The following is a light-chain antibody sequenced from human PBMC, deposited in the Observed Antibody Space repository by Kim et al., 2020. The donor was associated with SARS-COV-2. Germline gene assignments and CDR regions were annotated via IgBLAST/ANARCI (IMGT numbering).Light chain of an antibody. CDR1: NSNIGNNY. J-gene: IGLJ3*02. Sequence: QLVLTQPPSASATPGQTVSISCSGSNSNIGNNYVYWYQQVPGSAPRLLVFRNSERPSGVPDRFSGSKSGTSASLAISGLRSDDEADYYCATWDDSLRGGVFGGGTKLTVL. CDR2: RNS. V-gene: IGLV1-47*01. CDR3: ATWDDSLRGGV.